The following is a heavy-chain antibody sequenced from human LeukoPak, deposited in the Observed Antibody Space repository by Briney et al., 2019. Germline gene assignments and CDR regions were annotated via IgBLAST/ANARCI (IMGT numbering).Heavy chain of an antibody. Sequence: ASVKVSCKASGYTFTGYYMHWVRQAPGQGLEWMGRINRNSGGTNYAQKFQGRVTMTRDTSISTAYMELSRLRSDDTAVYYCARLNLGYCSGGSCHHSDYWGQGTLVTVSS. V-gene: IGHV1-2*06. CDR1: GYTFTGYY. CDR3: ARLNLGYCSGGSCHHSDY. D-gene: IGHD2-15*01. J-gene: IGHJ4*02. CDR2: INRNSGGT.